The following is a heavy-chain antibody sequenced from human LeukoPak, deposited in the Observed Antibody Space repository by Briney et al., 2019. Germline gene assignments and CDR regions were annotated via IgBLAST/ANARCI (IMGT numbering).Heavy chain of an antibody. CDR1: GYGFTSYW. CDR3: AIRGGSGAEGSFDY. J-gene: IGHJ4*02. V-gene: IGHV5-10-1*01. Sequence: PGGSLRLSCKGSGYGFTSYWISWVRQMPGKGLEWMGRIDPSDSYTNYSPSFQGHVTISADKSISTAYLQWSSLKASDTAMYYCAIRGGSGAEGSFDYWGQGTLVTVSS. D-gene: IGHD3-3*01. CDR2: IDPSDSYT.